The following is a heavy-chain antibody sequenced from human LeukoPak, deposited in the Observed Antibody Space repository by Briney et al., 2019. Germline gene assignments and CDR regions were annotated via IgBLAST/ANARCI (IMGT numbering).Heavy chain of an antibody. D-gene: IGHD6-19*01. CDR3: ARGRTAVAAHPSDY. Sequence: ALVKVSCKASGYTFTGYYMHWVRQAPGQGLEWMGWINLNSGGTNYAQKFQGRVTMTRDTSISTAYMELSRLRSDDTAVYYCARGRTAVAAHPSDYWGQGTLVTVSS. V-gene: IGHV1-2*02. J-gene: IGHJ4*02. CDR2: INLNSGGT. CDR1: GYTFTGYY.